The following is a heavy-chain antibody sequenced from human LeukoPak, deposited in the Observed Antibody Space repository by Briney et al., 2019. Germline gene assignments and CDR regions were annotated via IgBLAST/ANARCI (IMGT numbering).Heavy chain of an antibody. Sequence: GGSLRLSCAASGFTFSSYWMSWVRQAPGKGLEWVANIKQDGSEKHYVDSVKGRFTISRDNAKNSLYLQMNSLRAEDAAVYYCARVRDGYNYEEFGYLGQGTLVTVSS. CDR1: GFTFSSYW. CDR3: ARVRDGYNYEEFGY. D-gene: IGHD5-24*01. CDR2: IKQDGSEK. J-gene: IGHJ4*02. V-gene: IGHV3-7*04.